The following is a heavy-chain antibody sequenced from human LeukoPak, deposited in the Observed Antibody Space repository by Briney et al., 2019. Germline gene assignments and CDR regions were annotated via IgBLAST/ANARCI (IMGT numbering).Heavy chain of an antibody. Sequence: PGGSLRLSCAASGFIFSSYDMYWVRQAPGKGLEWVAVISNDANNKQYADSVKGRFTISRDNSKNTLYLQMNSLRADDTAVYHCAKDGLMRFFDHWGQGTLVTVSS. D-gene: IGHD2-8*01. CDR2: ISNDANNK. CDR1: GFIFSSYD. J-gene: IGHJ4*02. CDR3: AKDGLMRFFDH. V-gene: IGHV3-30*18.